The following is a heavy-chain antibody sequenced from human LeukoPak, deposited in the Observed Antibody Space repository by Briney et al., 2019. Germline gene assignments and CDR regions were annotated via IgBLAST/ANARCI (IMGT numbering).Heavy chain of an antibody. V-gene: IGHV1-8*01. CDR3: ATSPSGWYSYCYYYMDV. CDR1: GYTFTSYD. Sequence: ASVKVSCKASGYTFTSYDINWVRQATGQGLEWMGWMNPNSGNTGYAQKFQGRVTMTRNTSISTAYMELSSLRSEDTAVYYCATSPSGWYSYCYYYMDVWGKGTTVTISS. CDR2: MNPNSGNT. J-gene: IGHJ6*03. D-gene: IGHD6-19*01.